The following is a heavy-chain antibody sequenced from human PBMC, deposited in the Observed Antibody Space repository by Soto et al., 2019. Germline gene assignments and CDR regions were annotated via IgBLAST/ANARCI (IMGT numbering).Heavy chain of an antibody. Sequence: PSETLSLTCTVSGVSISSGNYYWSWLRQPPGKGLEWIGYIYYSGSTYYNPSLKSRVTISVDRSKNQFSLKLSSVTAADTAVYYCARGMDWGNYYYYYGMDVWGQGTTVTVSS. CDR2: IYYSGST. CDR1: GVSISSGNYY. J-gene: IGHJ6*02. CDR3: ARGMDWGNYYYYYGMDV. D-gene: IGHD7-27*01. V-gene: IGHV4-30-4*01.